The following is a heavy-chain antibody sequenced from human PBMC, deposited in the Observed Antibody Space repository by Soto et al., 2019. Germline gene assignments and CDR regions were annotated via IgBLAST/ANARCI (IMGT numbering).Heavy chain of an antibody. J-gene: IGHJ3*02. V-gene: IGHV3-48*01. D-gene: IGHD2-21*01. CDR1: GFTFSSYS. CDR2: ISSSSSTI. Sequence: GGSLRLSCAASGFTFSSYSMNWVRQAPGKGLEWVSYISSSSSTIYYADSVKGRFTISRDNAKNSLYLQMNSLRAEDTAVYYCARAEAIGAFDIWGQGTMVTVSS. CDR3: ARAEAIGAFDI.